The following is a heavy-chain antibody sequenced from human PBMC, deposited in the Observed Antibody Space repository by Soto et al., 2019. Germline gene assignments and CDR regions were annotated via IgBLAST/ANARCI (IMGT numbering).Heavy chain of an antibody. Sequence: SETLSLTCTVSGGSISSYYWSWIRQPPGKGLEWIGYIYYSGSTNYNPSLKSRVTISVDTSKNQFSLKLSSVTAADTAVYYCARELYYYDSSGYSHYIGYWGQGTLVTVSS. CDR3: ARELYYYDSSGYSHYIGY. J-gene: IGHJ4*02. CDR2: IYYSGST. CDR1: GGSISSYY. D-gene: IGHD3-22*01. V-gene: IGHV4-59*01.